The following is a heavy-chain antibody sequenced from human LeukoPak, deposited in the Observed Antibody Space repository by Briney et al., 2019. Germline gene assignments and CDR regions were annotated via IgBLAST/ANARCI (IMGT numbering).Heavy chain of an antibody. CDR3: ARDRIWRYFDL. V-gene: IGHV4-59*01. CDR2: IYYSGST. J-gene: IGHJ2*01. CDR1: GGSISSYY. Sequence: PSETLSLTCTVSGGSISSYYWSWIRQPPGKGLEWIGYIYYSGSTNYNPSLKSRVTISVDTSKNQFSLKLSSVTAADTAVYYCARDRIWRYFDLWGRGTLVTVSS. D-gene: IGHD3-3*01.